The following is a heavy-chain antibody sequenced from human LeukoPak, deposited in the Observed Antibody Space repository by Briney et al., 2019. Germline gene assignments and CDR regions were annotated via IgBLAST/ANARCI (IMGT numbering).Heavy chain of an antibody. Sequence: GGSLRLSCAASGFTFSSYAMNWVGQAPGKGLEWLSVISSGGGSTYYADSVKGRFTVSRDNSKNTMYLQMNSLTAEDTAVYYCANRAVAGTRPFDYWGQGTLVTVSS. V-gene: IGHV3-23*01. D-gene: IGHD6-19*01. CDR2: ISSGGGST. J-gene: IGHJ4*02. CDR3: ANRAVAGTRPFDY. CDR1: GFTFSSYA.